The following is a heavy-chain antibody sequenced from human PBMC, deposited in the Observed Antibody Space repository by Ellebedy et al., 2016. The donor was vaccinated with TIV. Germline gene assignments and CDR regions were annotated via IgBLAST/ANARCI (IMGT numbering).Heavy chain of an antibody. CDR2: ISATGRTT. CDR3: AKDQDGYIWSPFDY. D-gene: IGHD5-24*01. Sequence: PGGSLRLSCAASGFTFSSYAMSWVRQAPGKGLEWVSGISATGRTTYYADSVKGRFTISRDSSKNTLYLQINSLRAEDTAVYYCAKDQDGYIWSPFDYWGQGTLVTVSS. V-gene: IGHV3-23*01. J-gene: IGHJ4*02. CDR1: GFTFSSYA.